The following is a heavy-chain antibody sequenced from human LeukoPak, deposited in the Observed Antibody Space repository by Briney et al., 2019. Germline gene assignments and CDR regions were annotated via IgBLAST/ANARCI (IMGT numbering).Heavy chain of an antibody. J-gene: IGHJ4*02. CDR3: ARHGEKSYYDSSGSVLY. CDR2: IYHIGST. CDR1: GYSISSGYY. Sequence: PSETLSLTCAVSGYSISSGYYWGWIRQPPGKGLDWIGGIYHIGSTYYNPSLKSRVTISVDTSKNQFSLKLSSETAADTDVYYCARHGEKSYYDSSGSVLYWGQGTLVTVSS. V-gene: IGHV4-38-2*01. D-gene: IGHD3-22*01.